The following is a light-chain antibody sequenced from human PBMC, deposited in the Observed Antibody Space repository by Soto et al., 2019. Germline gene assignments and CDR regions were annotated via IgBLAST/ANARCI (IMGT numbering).Light chain of an antibody. Sequence: IQMTQSPSTLSASVGDRVTITCRSSQSISTWLAWYQQKPGKAPKLLIYDASSFESGVPLRFSGSGAGTEFTLTISSLQPDDFATYYCLQYNAYSWTVGQGTKVDIK. CDR3: LQYNAYSWT. CDR2: DAS. J-gene: IGKJ1*01. V-gene: IGKV1-5*01. CDR1: QSISTW.